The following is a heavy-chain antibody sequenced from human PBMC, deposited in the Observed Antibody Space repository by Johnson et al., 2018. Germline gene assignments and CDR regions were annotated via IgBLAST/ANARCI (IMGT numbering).Heavy chain of an antibody. V-gene: IGHV3-15*07. CDR3: TSKDYLDSPGYYYWYFDL. CDR2: TKSKTDGGTT. J-gene: IGHJ2*01. D-gene: IGHD3-22*01. CDR1: GFTFSNAW. Sequence: VQLVQSGGGLVKPGGSLRLSCAASGFTFSNAWMNWVRQAPGKGLEWVGRTKSKTDGGTTDYAAPVKGRFTISRDDSKNTLYLQMNSLKTEDPAVYYCTSKDYLDSPGYYYWYFDLWGRGTLVTVSS.